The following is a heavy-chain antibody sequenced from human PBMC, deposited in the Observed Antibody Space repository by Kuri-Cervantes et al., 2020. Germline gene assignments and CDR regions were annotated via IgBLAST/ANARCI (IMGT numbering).Heavy chain of an antibody. D-gene: IGHD6-19*01. J-gene: IGHJ4*02. V-gene: IGHV3-66*02. CDR1: GINVSNHY. Sequence: GGSLRLSCAASGINVSNHYVAWVRQAPGKGLEWVSIIYGGNNAQYAESVRGRFTISRDNSKNTLYLQMNILRTEDTALYYCASPSWGSSGWYPFDYWGQGTPVTVSS. CDR2: IYGGNNA. CDR3: ASPSWGSSGWYPFDY.